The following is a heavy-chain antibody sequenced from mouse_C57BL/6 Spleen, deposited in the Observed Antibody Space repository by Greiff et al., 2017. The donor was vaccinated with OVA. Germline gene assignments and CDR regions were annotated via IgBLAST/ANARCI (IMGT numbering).Heavy chain of an antibody. Sequence: VQLQQPGAELVKPGASVKLSCKASGYTFTSYWMHWVKQRPGQGLEWIGMIHPNSGSTNYNEKFKSKATLTVDKSSSTAYMQRSSLTSEDSAVYYCARSGDYDGYYAMDYWGQGTSVTVSS. D-gene: IGHD2-4*01. CDR2: IHPNSGST. CDR1: GYTFTSYW. CDR3: ARSGDYDGYYAMDY. V-gene: IGHV1-64*01. J-gene: IGHJ4*01.